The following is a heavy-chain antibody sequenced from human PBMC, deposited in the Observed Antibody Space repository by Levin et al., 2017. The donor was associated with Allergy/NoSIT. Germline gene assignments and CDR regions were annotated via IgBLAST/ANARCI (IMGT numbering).Heavy chain of an antibody. D-gene: IGHD5-18*01. CDR1: GYTLNDYY. V-gene: IGHV1-2*02. J-gene: IGHJ6*02. Sequence: ASVKVSCKASGYTLNDYYMHWVRQAPGQGLEWMGWINPNSGGTNYAQKFQGRVTMTRDTSINTAYMELSRLSSDDTAVYYCTRDHGETAMAYYRYYGMDVWGQGTTVTVSS. CDR3: TRDHGETAMAYYRYYGMDV. CDR2: INPNSGGT.